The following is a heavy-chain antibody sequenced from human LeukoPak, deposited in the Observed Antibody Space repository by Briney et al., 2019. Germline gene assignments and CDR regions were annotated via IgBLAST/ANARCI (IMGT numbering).Heavy chain of an antibody. Sequence: HGESLKISCKGSGYSFTSYWIGWVRQMPGKGLEWMGIIYPGDSDTRYSPSFQGQVTISADKSISTAYLQWSSLKASDTAMYYCARHRRGDSYGGGIFDYWGQGTLVTVSS. J-gene: IGHJ4*02. CDR3: ARHRRGDSYGGGIFDY. V-gene: IGHV5-51*01. CDR2: IYPGDSDT. CDR1: GYSFTSYW. D-gene: IGHD5-18*01.